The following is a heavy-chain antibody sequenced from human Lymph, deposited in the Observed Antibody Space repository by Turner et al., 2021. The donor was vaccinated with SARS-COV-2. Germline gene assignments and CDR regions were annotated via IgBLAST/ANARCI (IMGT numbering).Heavy chain of an antibody. D-gene: IGHD1-26*01. CDR2: IYYSGST. CDR1: GGSIRSYY. CDR3: ARDHVSSGSSFSGDAFDI. J-gene: IGHJ3*02. V-gene: IGHV4-59*12. Sequence: QVHLHLSGPGLVKPSETLSLTFTVPGGSIRSYYWSWIRQPPGKGLEWMGYIYYSGSTNYNPSLKSRVTISVDTSKNQFYLKLSSVTAADTAVYYGARDHVSSGSSFSGDAFDIWGQGTMVTVSS.